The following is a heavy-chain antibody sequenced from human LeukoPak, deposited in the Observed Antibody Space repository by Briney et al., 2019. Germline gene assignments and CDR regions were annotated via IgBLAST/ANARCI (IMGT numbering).Heavy chain of an antibody. D-gene: IGHD3-9*01. CDR2: IHPNSGGT. CDR1: GYTFTGYY. CDR3: ARGPPPLRYFDWSVDY. J-gene: IGHJ4*02. Sequence: ASVKVSCKASGYTFTGYYMHWVRQAPGQGLEWMGRIHPNSGGTNYAQKFQGRVTMTRDTSISTAYMELSRLRSDDTAVYYCARGPPPLRYFDWSVDYWGQGTLVTVSS. V-gene: IGHV1-2*06.